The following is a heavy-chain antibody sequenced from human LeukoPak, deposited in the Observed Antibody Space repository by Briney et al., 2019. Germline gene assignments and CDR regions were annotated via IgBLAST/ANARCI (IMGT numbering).Heavy chain of an antibody. CDR1: GFTFDDYA. CDR3: AKDPTPLLESDHWFDP. D-gene: IGHD3-3*01. CDR2: TSWNSGSI. J-gene: IGHJ5*02. V-gene: IGHV3-9*01. Sequence: GGSLRLSCAASGFTFDDYAMHWVRQAPGKGLEWVSGTSWNSGSIGYADSVKGRFTISRDNAKNSLYLQMNSLRAEDTALYYCAKDPTPLLESDHWFDPWGQGTLVTVSS.